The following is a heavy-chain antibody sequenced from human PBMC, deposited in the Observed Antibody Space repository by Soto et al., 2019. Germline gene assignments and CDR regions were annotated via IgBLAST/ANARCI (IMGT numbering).Heavy chain of an antibody. CDR3: AKDAYRSSWYSFDY. Sequence: EVQLLESGGGLVQPGVSLRLSCAASGFTFSSYAMSWVRQAPGKGLDWVSRISDSGGSTYYADSVKGRFTISRDNSKNTLYLQMNSLRAEDTAVYYCAKDAYRSSWYSFDYWGQGTLVTVSS. D-gene: IGHD6-13*01. CDR2: ISDSGGST. CDR1: GFTFSSYA. J-gene: IGHJ4*02. V-gene: IGHV3-23*01.